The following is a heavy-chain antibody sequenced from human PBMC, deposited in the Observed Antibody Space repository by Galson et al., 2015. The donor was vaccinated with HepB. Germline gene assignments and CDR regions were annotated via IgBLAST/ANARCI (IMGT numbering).Heavy chain of an antibody. V-gene: IGHV1-18*01. CDR2: ISAYNGNT. Sequence: SVKVSCKASGYTFTSYGISWVRQAPGQGLEWMGWISAYNGNTNYAQKLQGRVTMTTDTSTSTAYMELRSLRSDDTAVYYCARERVRGDDFWSGYYGYMDVWGKGTTVTVSS. CDR1: GYTFTSYG. D-gene: IGHD3-3*01. J-gene: IGHJ6*03. CDR3: ARERVRGDDFWSGYYGYMDV.